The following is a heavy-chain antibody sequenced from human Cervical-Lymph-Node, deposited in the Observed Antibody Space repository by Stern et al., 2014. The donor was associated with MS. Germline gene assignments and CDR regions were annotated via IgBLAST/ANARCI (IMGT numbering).Heavy chain of an antibody. CDR2: INGGNGKP. V-gene: IGHV1-3*01. CDR3: ARGNDRQYYYYGMDV. CDR1: GYTFTSYS. Sequence: QVQLVQSGAEVKKPGASVKVSCKASGYTFTSYSMHWVRQAPGHRPEWSALINGGNGKPKYSQKFQGRVTITRDTSAGTDYMELSSLRSEDTAVYYCARGNDRQYYYYGMDVWGQGTMVTVSS. D-gene: IGHD4-11*01. J-gene: IGHJ6*02.